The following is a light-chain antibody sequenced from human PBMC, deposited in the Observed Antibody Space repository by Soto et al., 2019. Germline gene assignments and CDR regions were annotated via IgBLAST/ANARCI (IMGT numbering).Light chain of an antibody. CDR3: QQRSNWPPSIT. CDR2: DAS. CDR1: QSVSSY. J-gene: IGKJ5*01. V-gene: IGKV3-11*01. Sequence: EIVFTQSPGTLSLSPVERATLSCMASQSVSSYLAWYQQKPGQAPRLLIYDASNRATGIPARFSGSGSGTDFTLTISSLEPEDFAVYYCQQRSNWPPSITFGQGTRLEIK.